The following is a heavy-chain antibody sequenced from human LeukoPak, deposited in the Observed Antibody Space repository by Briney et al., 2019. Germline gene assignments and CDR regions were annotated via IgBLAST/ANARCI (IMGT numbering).Heavy chain of an antibody. D-gene: IGHD2-21*02. V-gene: IGHV1-2*02. CDR1: GYTFTSYY. Sequence: GASVKVSCKASGYTFTSYYMHWVRQAPGQGLEWMGWINPNSGGTNYAQKFQGRVTMTRDTSISTAYMELSRLRSDDTAVYYCASFVVVTANEFDYRGQGTLVTVSS. CDR2: INPNSGGT. J-gene: IGHJ4*02. CDR3: ASFVVVTANEFDY.